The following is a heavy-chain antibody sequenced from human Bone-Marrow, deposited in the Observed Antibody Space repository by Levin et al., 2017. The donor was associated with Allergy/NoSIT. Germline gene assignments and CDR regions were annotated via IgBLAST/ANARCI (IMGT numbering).Heavy chain of an antibody. CDR3: AKSGSSWYYFDC. V-gene: IGHV3-23*01. CDR1: GFTFSSYA. Sequence: GESLKISCAGSGFTFSSYAMTWVRQAPGKGLEWVSSISGSGGSTYSADSVKGRVTISRDNSKNTLYLQMNTLRAEDTAMYYCAKSGSSWYYFDCWGQGTLVTVSS. CDR2: ISGSGGST. D-gene: IGHD6-13*01. J-gene: IGHJ4*02.